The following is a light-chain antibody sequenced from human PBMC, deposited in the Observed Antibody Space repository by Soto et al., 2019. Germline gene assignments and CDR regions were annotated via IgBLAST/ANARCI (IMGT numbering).Light chain of an antibody. CDR1: SSDVGAYNY. V-gene: IGLV2-14*01. J-gene: IGLJ2*01. CDR2: SVS. Sequence: QSALTQPASVSGSPGQSITISCTGTSSDVGAYNYVSWYQQHPGKAPKLMIYSVSNRPSGVSNRFSASKSGNTASLTISGLQAEDEADYYCSSYTSSSTLVVFGGGTKVTVL. CDR3: SSYTSSSTLVV.